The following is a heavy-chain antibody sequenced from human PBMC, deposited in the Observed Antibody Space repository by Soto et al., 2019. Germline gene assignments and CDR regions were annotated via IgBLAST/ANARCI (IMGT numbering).Heavy chain of an antibody. CDR1: GFTFSSYG. CDR3: AKACLLLGFDY. Sequence: QVQLVESGGGVVQPGRSLRLSCAASGFTFSSYGMHWVRQAPGKGLEWVAVISYDGSNKYYADSVKGRFTISRDNSKNTLYLQMNSLRSEDTAVYYCAKACLLLGFDYWGQGTLVTVSS. V-gene: IGHV3-30*18. J-gene: IGHJ4*02. CDR2: ISYDGSNK. D-gene: IGHD3-22*01.